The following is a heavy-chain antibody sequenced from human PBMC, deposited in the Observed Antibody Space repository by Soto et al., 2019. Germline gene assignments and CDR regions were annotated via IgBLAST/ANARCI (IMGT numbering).Heavy chain of an antibody. Sequence: ASVKVSCKTSGGTFSRSAIIWVRQAPGQGLEWMGRIIPIFNRTNYVQKFQGRVTITADESTSTAYMELSSLRSEDTAVYYCARDRERGYSYGPQGYWGQGTLVTVSS. V-gene: IGHV1-69*13. CDR3: ARDRERGYSYGPQGY. D-gene: IGHD5-18*01. CDR2: IIPIFNRT. CDR1: GGTFSRSA. J-gene: IGHJ4*02.